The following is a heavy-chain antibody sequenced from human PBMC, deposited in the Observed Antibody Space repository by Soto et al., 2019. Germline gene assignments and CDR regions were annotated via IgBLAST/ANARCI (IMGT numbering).Heavy chain of an antibody. J-gene: IGHJ2*01. CDR3: ARGSASKSGHLWYFDL. D-gene: IGHD2-8*02. Sequence: GSLRLSCTASGCTFDTYTVNCLLQAPGRGLEWVSSISATTTYKYYAASVEGRFTISRDNAKNSLYLQTNSLGAEDTAVYYCARGSASKSGHLWYFDLWGRGTLVTVSS. CDR2: ISATTTYK. V-gene: IGHV3-21*01. CDR1: GCTFDTYT.